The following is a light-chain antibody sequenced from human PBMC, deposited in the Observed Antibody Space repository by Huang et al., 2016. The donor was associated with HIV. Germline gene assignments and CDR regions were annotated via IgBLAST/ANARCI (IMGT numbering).Light chain of an antibody. CDR1: QSVYASSTSKNY. J-gene: IGKJ1*01. CDR2: WAS. V-gene: IGKV4-1*01. CDR3: QQYYSSPQT. Sequence: DIIMTQSPDSLTVSLGERATLNCRSSQSVYASSTSKNYMAWFQKKPGQPPTLLLFWASSREVGVPDRFSGSVSGTHFTLTIANLQPEDAAIYYCQQYYSSPQTFGQGTRV.